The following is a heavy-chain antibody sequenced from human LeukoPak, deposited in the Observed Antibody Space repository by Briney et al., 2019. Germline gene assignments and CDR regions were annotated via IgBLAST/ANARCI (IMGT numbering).Heavy chain of an antibody. CDR3: ARDLSGVTGYTYGRGIDY. Sequence: GGSLRLSCAASGFTFSSYTMDWVRQAPGKGLEWVSSISSSSSYIYYADSVKGRFTISRDNAKTSLYLQMNSLRAEDTAVYYCARDLSGVTGYTYGRGIDYWGQGTLVTVSS. CDR1: GFTFSSYT. J-gene: IGHJ4*02. V-gene: IGHV3-21*01. CDR2: ISSSSSYI. D-gene: IGHD5-18*01.